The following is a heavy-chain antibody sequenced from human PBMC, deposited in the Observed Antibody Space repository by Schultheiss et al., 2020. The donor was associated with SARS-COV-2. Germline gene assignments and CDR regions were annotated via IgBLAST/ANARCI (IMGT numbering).Heavy chain of an antibody. J-gene: IGHJ4*02. CDR1: GGSISSGGYS. CDR2: IYHSGST. D-gene: IGHD5-18*01. V-gene: IGHV4-30-2*02. CDR3: AGGYSYGYPFDY. Sequence: SETLSLTCAVSGGSISSGGYSWSWIRQPPGKGLEWIGYIYHSGSTNYNPSLKSRVTISVDTSKNQFSLKLSSVTAADTAVYYCAGGYSYGYPFDYWGQGTLVTVSS.